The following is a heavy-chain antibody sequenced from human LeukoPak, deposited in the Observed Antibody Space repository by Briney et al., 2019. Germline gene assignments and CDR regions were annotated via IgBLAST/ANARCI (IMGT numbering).Heavy chain of an antibody. CDR2: TNPSGGST. CDR1: GYTFTSYY. V-gene: IGHV1-46*01. CDR3: ARVARWELFSDY. J-gene: IGHJ4*02. Sequence: ASVKVSCKASGYTFTSYYMHWVRQAPGQGLEWMGITNPSGGSTSYAQKFQGRVTMTRDMSTSTVYMELSSLRSEDTAVYYCARVARWELFSDYWGQGTLVTVSS. D-gene: IGHD1-26*01.